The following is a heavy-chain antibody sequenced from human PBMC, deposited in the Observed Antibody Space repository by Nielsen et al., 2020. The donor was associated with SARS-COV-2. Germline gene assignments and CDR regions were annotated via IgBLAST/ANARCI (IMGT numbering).Heavy chain of an antibody. D-gene: IGHD2-21*02. J-gene: IGHJ3*02. CDR2: ISWNSGSI. CDR1: GFTFDDYA. CDR3: ARDLPTYCGGDCYSPMTFDI. V-gene: IGHV3-9*01. Sequence: SLKISCAASGFTFDDYAMHWVRQAPGKGLEWVSGISWNSGSIAYADSVKGRFTISRDNAKSSLYLQMNNLRAGDTAVYYCARDLPTYCGGDCYSPMTFDIWGQGTMVTVS.